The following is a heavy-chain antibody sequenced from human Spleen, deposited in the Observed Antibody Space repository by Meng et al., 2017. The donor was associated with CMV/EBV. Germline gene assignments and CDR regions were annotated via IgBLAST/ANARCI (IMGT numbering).Heavy chain of an antibody. CDR2: IKQDGSVR. V-gene: IGHV3-7*01. CDR3: ARDINPKWEHPDY. J-gene: IGHJ4*02. Sequence: GGSLRLSCAASGFTFSSYEMNWVRQAPGKGLEWVANIKQDGSVRFYVDSVKGRFTISRDNAKNSLYLQMNSLTAEDTAVYYCARDINPKWEHPDYWGQGTLVTVSS. D-gene: IGHD1-26*01. CDR1: GFTFSSYE.